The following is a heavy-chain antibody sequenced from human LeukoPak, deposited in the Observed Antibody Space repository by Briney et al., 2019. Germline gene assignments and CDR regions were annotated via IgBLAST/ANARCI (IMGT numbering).Heavy chain of an antibody. D-gene: IGHD6-13*01. V-gene: IGHV3-9*01. CDR3: AAMDSSSWYTIEDY. Sequence: PGGSLRLSCAASGFTFDDYAMHWVRQAPGKGLEWVSGISWNSGGIGYADSVKGRSTISRDNAKNSLYLQMNSLRAEDTAVYYCAAMDSSSWYTIEDYWGQGTLVTVSS. J-gene: IGHJ4*02. CDR1: GFTFDDYA. CDR2: ISWNSGGI.